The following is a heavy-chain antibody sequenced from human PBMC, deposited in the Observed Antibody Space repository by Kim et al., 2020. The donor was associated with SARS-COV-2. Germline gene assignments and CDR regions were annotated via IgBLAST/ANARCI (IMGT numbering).Heavy chain of an antibody. CDR3: ARGPLWFGQNWFDP. J-gene: IGHJ5*02. V-gene: IGHV4-34*01. Sequence: SETLSLTCAVYGGSFSGYYWSWIRQPPGKGLEWIGEINHSGSTNYNPSLKSRVTISVDTSKNQFSLKLSSVTAADTAVYYCARGPLWFGQNWFDPWGQGTLVTVSS. D-gene: IGHD3-10*01. CDR1: GGSFSGYY. CDR2: INHSGST.